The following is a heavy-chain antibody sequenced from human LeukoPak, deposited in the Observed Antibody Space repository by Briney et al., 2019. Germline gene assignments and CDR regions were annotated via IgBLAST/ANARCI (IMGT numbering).Heavy chain of an antibody. D-gene: IGHD1-1*01. CDR2: INLVGHT. CDR3: ARFTTADEDDSAFDH. CDR1: TGSPTPHF. J-gene: IGHJ4*02. Sequence: SQTMSLTCAVSTGSPTPHFSACIRHPPGIGLEWIEAINLVGHTTYNKFLGGRASISMDTSNNQFSLTLQSVTAADTALYFCARFTTADEDDSAFDHWGQGSVVIVSS. V-gene: IGHV4-34*01.